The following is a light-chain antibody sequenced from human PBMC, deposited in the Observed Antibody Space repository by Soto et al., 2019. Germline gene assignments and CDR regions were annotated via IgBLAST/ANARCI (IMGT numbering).Light chain of an antibody. CDR3: MQGTHWPPYT. V-gene: IGKV2-30*02. CDR2: NVS. CDR1: QSLVHSDGNTY. Sequence: DVVMTQSPLSLPVTLGQPASISCMSSQSLVHSDGNTYLSWFLQRPGQSPRRLIYNVSNRDSRVPDRFRGSGSGTDFTLTISRVEAEDVGVYYCMQGTHWPPYTFGQGTKLEIK. J-gene: IGKJ2*01.